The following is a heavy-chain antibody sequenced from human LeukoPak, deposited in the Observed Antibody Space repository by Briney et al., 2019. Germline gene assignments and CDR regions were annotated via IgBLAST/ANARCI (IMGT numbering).Heavy chain of an antibody. CDR3: ARGIGIGVVLMVHGNMDV. J-gene: IGHJ6*03. CDR1: GYTFTSYA. CDR2: INTNTGNP. Sequence: ASVKVSCKASGYTFTSYAMDWVRQAPEQGLEWMGWINTNTGNPMYAQGFTGRFVLSLDTSVTTAYLQISSLKAEDTAVYYCARGIGIGVVLMVHGNMDVWGKGTTVTVSS. D-gene: IGHD2-8*01. V-gene: IGHV7-4-1*02.